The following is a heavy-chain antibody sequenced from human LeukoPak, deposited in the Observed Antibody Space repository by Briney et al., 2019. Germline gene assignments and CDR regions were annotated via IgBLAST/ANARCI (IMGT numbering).Heavy chain of an antibody. J-gene: IGHJ4*02. V-gene: IGHV3-23*01. Sequence: PGGSLRLSCAASGFTFSDYAMSWVRQAPGKGLEWVSSISGSDGRTHYADSVKGRFTISRDNAKNTLYLQMDSLRGEDTAVYYCARVPHGEGYFDSWGQGTLVTVS. CDR3: ARVPHGEGYFDS. CDR2: ISGSDGRT. CDR1: GFTFSDYA.